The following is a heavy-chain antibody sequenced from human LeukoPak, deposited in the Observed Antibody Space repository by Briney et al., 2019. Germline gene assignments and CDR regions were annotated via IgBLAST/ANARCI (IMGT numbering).Heavy chain of an antibody. V-gene: IGHV4-4*07. CDR1: GGSISSYY. CDR3: ARDHRQYYDFWSGYYSGYNWFDP. D-gene: IGHD3-3*01. CDR2: IYTSGST. J-gene: IGHJ5*02. Sequence: SETLSLTCTVSGGSISSYYWSLIRQPAGKGLEWIGRIYTSGSTNYNPSLKSRVTMSVDTSKNQLSLKLSSVTAADTAVYYCARDHRQYYDFWSGYYSGYNWFDPWGQGTLVTVSS.